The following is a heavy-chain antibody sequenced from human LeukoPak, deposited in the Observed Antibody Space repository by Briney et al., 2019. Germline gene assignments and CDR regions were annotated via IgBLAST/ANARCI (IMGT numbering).Heavy chain of an antibody. V-gene: IGHV4-39*01. Sequence: SETLSLTCTVSGGSISSSSYYWGWIRQPPGKGLEWIGSIYYSGSTYYNPSLKSRVTISVDTSKNQFSLKLSSVTAADTAVYYCARHTGEEYYYDSSGYYFDYWGQGTLVTVSS. CDR2: IYYSGST. J-gene: IGHJ4*02. CDR3: ARHTGEEYYYDSSGYYFDY. CDR1: GGSISSSSYY. D-gene: IGHD3-22*01.